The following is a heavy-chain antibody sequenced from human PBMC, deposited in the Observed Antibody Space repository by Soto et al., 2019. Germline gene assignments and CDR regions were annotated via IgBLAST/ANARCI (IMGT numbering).Heavy chain of an antibody. CDR3: ARRPGGGVAY. CDR1: GFTFSDYY. V-gene: IGHV3-11*05. Sequence: QVQLVESGGGLVKPGGSLRLSCAASGFTFSDYYMTWMRQAPGKGPEWVSYISSTSTYTNYADSVKGRFTSSRDNAKNSLLLQMNNMRAEDRAVYYCARRPGGGVAYWGQGTLVTVST. D-gene: IGHD3-16*01. CDR2: ISSTSTYT. J-gene: IGHJ4*02.